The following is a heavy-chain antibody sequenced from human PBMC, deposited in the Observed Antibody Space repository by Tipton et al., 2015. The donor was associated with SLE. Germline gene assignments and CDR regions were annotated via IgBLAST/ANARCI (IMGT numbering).Heavy chain of an antibody. CDR2: IYYSGST. J-gene: IGHJ4*02. CDR3: ASGGFGELLDY. D-gene: IGHD3-10*01. V-gene: IGHV4-31*11. CDR1: GGSFSGYY. Sequence: TLSLTCAVYGGSFSGYYWSWIRQHPGKGLEWIGYIYYSGSTYYNPSLKSRVTISVDTSKNQFSLKLSSVTAADTAVYYCASGGFGELLDYWGQGTLVTVSS.